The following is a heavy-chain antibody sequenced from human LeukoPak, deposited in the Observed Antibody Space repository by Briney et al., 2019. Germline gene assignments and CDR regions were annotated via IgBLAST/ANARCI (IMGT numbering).Heavy chain of an antibody. CDR3: VIWGDYDVLTGYYVPDY. Sequence: PGGSLRLSCVASGFTFSNYAKSWVRQAPGKGLEWVSAITGSGTNRYYADSLKGRFTTSRDNSKNTVFLQMNSLRHEDTAIYYCVIWGDYDVLTGYYVPDYWGQGTLVTVAS. CDR1: GFTFSNYA. D-gene: IGHD3-9*01. J-gene: IGHJ4*02. V-gene: IGHV3-23*01. CDR2: ITGSGTNR.